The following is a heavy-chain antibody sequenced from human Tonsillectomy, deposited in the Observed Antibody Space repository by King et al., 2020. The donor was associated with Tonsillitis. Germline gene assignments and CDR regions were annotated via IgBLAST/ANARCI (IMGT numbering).Heavy chain of an antibody. CDR1: GGSISSSSYY. D-gene: IGHD3-22*01. V-gene: IGHV4-39*01. CDR3: ARHESPDLYTMIVVVDAFDI. CDR2: IYYSGST. Sequence: LQLQESGPGLVKPSETLSLTCTVSGGSISSSSYYWGWIRQPPGKGLEWIGSIYYSGSTYYNPSLKSRVTISVDTSKNQFSLKLSSVTAADTAVYYCARHESPDLYTMIVVVDAFDIWGQGTMVTVSS. J-gene: IGHJ3*02.